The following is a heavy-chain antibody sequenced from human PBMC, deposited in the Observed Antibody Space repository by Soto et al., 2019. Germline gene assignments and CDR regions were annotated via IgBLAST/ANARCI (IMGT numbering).Heavy chain of an antibody. CDR2: IYHSGST. CDR3: AREESLYSRSYYSRWVEP. Sequence: SETLSLTCSVSGGSISSSNWWSWVRQPPGKGLEWIGEIYHSGSTNYNPSLKSRVTISVDKSKNQFSLKLSSVTAADTAVYYWAREESLYSRSYYSRWVEPWGQGTRVT. J-gene: IGHJ5*02. V-gene: IGHV4-4*02. D-gene: IGHD6-6*01. CDR1: GGSISSSNW.